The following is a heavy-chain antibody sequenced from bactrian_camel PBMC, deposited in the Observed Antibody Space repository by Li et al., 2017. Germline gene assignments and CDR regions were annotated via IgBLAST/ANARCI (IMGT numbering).Heavy chain of an antibody. V-gene: IGHV3S31*01. J-gene: IGHJ4*01. Sequence: QLVESGGGSVQPGGSLRLACAASGFTFSIYGMSWFRLAPGKGREWVSGISRSGTGSRTYYADSVKGRFTISKDTAKNTLYLQMDNLKPEDTAMYYCAANKPPCYYSETLAAQADDFNHWGQGTRVTVS. CDR3: AANKPPCYYSETLAAQADDFNH. D-gene: IGHD2*01. CDR1: GFTFSIYG. CDR2: ISRSGTGSRT.